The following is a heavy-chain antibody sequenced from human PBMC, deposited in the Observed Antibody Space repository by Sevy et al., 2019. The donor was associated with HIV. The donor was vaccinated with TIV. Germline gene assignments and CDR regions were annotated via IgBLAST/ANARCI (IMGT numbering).Heavy chain of an antibody. D-gene: IGHD2-21*01. Sequence: SETLSLTCTVSGGSVSSGSYFWSWIRQPPGKGLEWIAYIYYSGSTNYNPSLKSRVTISVDTSKNQFSLKLSAVTAADTAVYYCAREYEEMHKYGMDVWGQGTTVTVSS. CDR2: IYYSGST. CDR1: GGSVSSGSYF. V-gene: IGHV4-61*01. J-gene: IGHJ6*02. CDR3: AREYEEMHKYGMDV.